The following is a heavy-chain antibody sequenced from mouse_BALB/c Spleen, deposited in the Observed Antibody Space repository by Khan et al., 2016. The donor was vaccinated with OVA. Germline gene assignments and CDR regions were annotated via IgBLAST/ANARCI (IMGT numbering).Heavy chain of an antibody. CDR3: TSDGPYYCNYGAWFAY. CDR1: GYTFTSYT. J-gene: IGHJ3*01. CDR2: INPSNDYT. V-gene: IGHV1-4*01. Sequence: QVQLQQSGAELARPGASVKMSCKASGYTFTSYTMHWVKQRPGQGLEWIGYINPSNDYTNYNQKFKDKATLTADKSSSTAYMQLSSLTSEDSAVYYCTSDGPYYCNYGAWFAYWGQGTLVTVSA. D-gene: IGHD2-10*01.